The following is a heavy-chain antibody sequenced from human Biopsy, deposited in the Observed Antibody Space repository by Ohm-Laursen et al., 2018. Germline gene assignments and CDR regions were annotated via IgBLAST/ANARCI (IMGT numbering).Heavy chain of an antibody. J-gene: IGHJ5*02. V-gene: IGHV3-23*01. CDR3: ANGGSITIFGVVINNCFDP. CDR1: GFTYTTFA. D-gene: IGHD3-3*01. CDR2: ISANGATS. Sequence: GSLRLSCAASGFTYTTFAMSWVRQAPGKGPEWVSTISANGATSYYADSVKGRFTISRDNSKNTLYLQMNSVRADDTAIYYCANGGSITIFGVVINNCFDPWGQGTRVTVSS.